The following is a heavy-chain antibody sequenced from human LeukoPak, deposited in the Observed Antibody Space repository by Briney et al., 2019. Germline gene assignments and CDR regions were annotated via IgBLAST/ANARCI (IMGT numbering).Heavy chain of an antibody. CDR3: AKDLIGQLWSTIRLEPYYFDY. D-gene: IGHD5-18*01. CDR1: GFTFSSYA. V-gene: IGHV3-23*01. J-gene: IGHJ4*02. Sequence: GGSLRLSCAASGFTFSSYAMSWVRQAPGKGLEWVSAISGSGGSTYCADSVKGRFTISRDNSKNTLYLQMNSLRAEDTAVYYCAKDLIGQLWSTIRLEPYYFDYWGQGTLVTVSS. CDR2: ISGSGGST.